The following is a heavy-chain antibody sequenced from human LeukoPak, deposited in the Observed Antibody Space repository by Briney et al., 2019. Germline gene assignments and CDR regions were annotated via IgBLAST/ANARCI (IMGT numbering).Heavy chain of an antibody. J-gene: IGHJ3*02. V-gene: IGHV4-59*01. CDR3: ARWEQFRAGWAFDI. D-gene: IGHD1-26*01. Sequence: SETLSLTCTVSGGSISSYYWSWIRQPPGKGLEWIGYIYDSGSTNYNPSLKSRVTISVDTSKNQFSLKLSSVTAADTAVYYCARWEQFRAGWAFDIRGQGTMVTVSS. CDR2: IYDSGST. CDR1: GGSISSYY.